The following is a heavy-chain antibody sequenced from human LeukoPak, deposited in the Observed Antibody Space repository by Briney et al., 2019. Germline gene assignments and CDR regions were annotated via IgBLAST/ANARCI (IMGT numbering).Heavy chain of an antibody. CDR3: ERAGAPMEFDF. D-gene: IGHD2-2*01. CDR2: INPKRGDT. Sequence: ASAKVSCKASGYXFNAYYMHLGRQAPGPGLKWMGWINPKRGDTNYAQKFQGRVTTTCDTSISTVYMELSRLRPDDTAIYQCERAGAPMEFDFWGQGTPVTVSS. V-gene: IGHV1-2*02. CDR1: GYXFNAYY. J-gene: IGHJ5*01.